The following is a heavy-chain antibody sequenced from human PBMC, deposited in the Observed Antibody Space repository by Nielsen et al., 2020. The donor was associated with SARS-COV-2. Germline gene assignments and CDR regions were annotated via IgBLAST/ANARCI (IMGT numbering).Heavy chain of an antibody. J-gene: IGHJ4*02. Sequence: ASVKVSCKASGYTFTSYGISWVRQAPGQGLEWMGWISAYNGNTNYAQKFQGRVTMTEDTSTDTAYMELSSLRSEDTAVYYCATNFAIFGVVTPFDYWGQGTLVTVSS. CDR2: ISAYNGNT. CDR1: GYTFTSYG. V-gene: IGHV1-18*01. CDR3: ATNFAIFGVVTPFDY. D-gene: IGHD3-3*01.